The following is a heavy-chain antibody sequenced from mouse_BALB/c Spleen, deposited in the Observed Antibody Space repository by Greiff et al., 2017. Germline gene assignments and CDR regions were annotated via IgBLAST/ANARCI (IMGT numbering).Heavy chain of an antibody. V-gene: IGHV1-15*01. CDR1: GYTFTDYE. D-gene: IGHD2-12*01. J-gene: IGHJ4*01. CDR2: IDPETGGT. Sequence: VQLQQSGAELVRPGASVTLSCKASGYTFTDYEMHWVKQTPVHGLEWIGAIDPETGGTAYNQKFKGKATLTADKSSSTAYMELRSLTSEDSAVYYCTRHAGRYYYAMDYWGQGTSVTVSS. CDR3: TRHAGRYYYAMDY.